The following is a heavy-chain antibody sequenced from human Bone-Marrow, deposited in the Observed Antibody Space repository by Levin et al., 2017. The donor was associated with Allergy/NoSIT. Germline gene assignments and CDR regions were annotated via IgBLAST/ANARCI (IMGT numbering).Heavy chain of an antibody. D-gene: IGHD6-19*01. J-gene: IGHJ4*02. CDR2: ISGSSASI. CDR1: GFIFGDYS. Sequence: VASVKVSCAASGFIFGDYSFNWVRQAPGKGLEWLSYISGSSASIYYADSVKGRFTISRDNAKNSLFLQINNLRAEDTAVYFCAREPQGIGAVIDYWGQGTLVTVSS. CDR3: AREPQGIGAVIDY. V-gene: IGHV3-48*01.